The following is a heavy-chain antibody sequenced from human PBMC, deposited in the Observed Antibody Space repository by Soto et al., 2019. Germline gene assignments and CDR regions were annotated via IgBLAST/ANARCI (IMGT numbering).Heavy chain of an antibody. Sequence: ETLSLTCTVSGDCMRSYYWAWIRQPPGKGLELIGYIYYSGSTRYNPSLKSRVTISVDMSKNQFYLKLSSVIAADTAVYSWARAYGGFDNGLDVWGQGTAVTVSS. CDR1: GDCMRSYY. CDR2: IYYSGST. V-gene: IGHV4-59*01. D-gene: IGHD5-12*01. CDR3: ARAYGGFDNGLDV. J-gene: IGHJ6*02.